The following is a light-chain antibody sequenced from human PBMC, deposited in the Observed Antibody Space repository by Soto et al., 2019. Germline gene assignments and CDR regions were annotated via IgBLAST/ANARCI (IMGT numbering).Light chain of an antibody. CDR3: QQANSFPLT. CDR2: AAT. Sequence: DIQITQSPSSVSASVGDRVTITCRASQGINSWLAWYQQKPGKAPKLLIYAATSLQSGVPSRFSGSGSGTDFSLTISILQPEDFTTYYCQQANSFPLTFGGGTKVEIK. J-gene: IGKJ4*01. CDR1: QGINSW. V-gene: IGKV1-12*01.